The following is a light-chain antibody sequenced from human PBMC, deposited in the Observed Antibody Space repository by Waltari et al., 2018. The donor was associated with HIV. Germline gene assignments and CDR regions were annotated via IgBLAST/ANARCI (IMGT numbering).Light chain of an antibody. Sequence: DIVLTQSPDSLAVPLGERATITCKSSQSVLYSSDNKNYLAWFQQKPGQPPKLLFYWASTRESGVPDRFTGSGSGTHFTLTITSMQAEDVAVYYCHQYYIPPYTFGPGTRVDI. CDR2: WAS. CDR1: QSVLYSSDNKNY. V-gene: IGKV4-1*01. J-gene: IGKJ3*01. CDR3: HQYYIPPYT.